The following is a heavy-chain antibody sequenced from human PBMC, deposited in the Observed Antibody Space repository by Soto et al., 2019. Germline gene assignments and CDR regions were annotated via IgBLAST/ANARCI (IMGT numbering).Heavy chain of an antibody. CDR2: IIPIFGTA. CDR3: ARDGVAATPFGWYFDL. CDR1: GGTFSSYA. J-gene: IGHJ2*01. Sequence: SVKVSCKASGGTFSSYAISWVRQAPGQGLEWMGGIIPIFGTANYAQKFQGRVTITADESTSTAYMELSSLRSEDTAVYYCARDGVAATPFGWYFDLWGRGTLVTVSS. V-gene: IGHV1-69*13. D-gene: IGHD2-15*01.